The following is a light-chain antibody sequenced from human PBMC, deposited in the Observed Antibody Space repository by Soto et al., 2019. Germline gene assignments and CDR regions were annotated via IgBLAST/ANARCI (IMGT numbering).Light chain of an antibody. CDR3: QQSYSTPHT. V-gene: IGKV1-39*01. J-gene: IGKJ2*01. CDR2: AAS. Sequence: DIQMTQSPSSLSASVGDRVTITCRASQSISSYLNWYQQKPGKAPKLLIYAASSLQSGVPSRFRGSGSGTDFTLTISSQQPEDFATYYCQQSYSTPHTFGQGTKLEIK. CDR1: QSISSY.